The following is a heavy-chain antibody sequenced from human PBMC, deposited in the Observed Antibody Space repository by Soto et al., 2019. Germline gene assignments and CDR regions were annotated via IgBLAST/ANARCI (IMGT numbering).Heavy chain of an antibody. CDR3: ARDKGYNSYYYGLDV. V-gene: IGHV3-48*02. CDR1: GFTLSSYS. J-gene: IGHJ6*02. Sequence: EVPLVESGGGFAQPGGSLRLSCVASGFTLSSYSMNWVRQAPGKGLEWVSAISRSSGDIYYADSVKGRFTISRDNAKDSLYLQMNSLRDEDTAVYYCARDKGYNSYYYGLDVWGQGTTVTVSS. D-gene: IGHD5-12*01. CDR2: ISRSSGDI.